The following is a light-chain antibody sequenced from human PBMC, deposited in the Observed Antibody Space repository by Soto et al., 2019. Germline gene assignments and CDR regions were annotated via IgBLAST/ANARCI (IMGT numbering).Light chain of an antibody. J-gene: IGLJ1*01. CDR2: EGS. Sequence: QSALTQPASVSGSPGQSITISCTGTSSDVGSYNLVSWYQQHPGKAPKLMIYEGSKRPSGVSNRFSGSKSGNTASLRISGLQAEDEADYYCCSYAGGVTFNVFGTGTKVTVL. CDR3: CSYAGGVTFNV. V-gene: IGLV2-23*01. CDR1: SSDVGSYNL.